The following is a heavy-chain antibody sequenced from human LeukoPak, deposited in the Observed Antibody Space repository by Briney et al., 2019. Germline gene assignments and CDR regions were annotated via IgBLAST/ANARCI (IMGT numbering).Heavy chain of an antibody. J-gene: IGHJ4*02. Sequence: PGGSLKLSCAASGFTFSGSAMHWVRQAPGEGLVWVSRISGDGSSTKYADSVEGRFTISRDNAKNTMYMQMNSLRVEDTAVYFCASPKIGGYFDYWGQGILVTVSS. CDR1: GFTFSGSA. CDR3: ASPKIGGYFDY. D-gene: IGHD3-10*01. CDR2: ISGDGSST. V-gene: IGHV3-74*03.